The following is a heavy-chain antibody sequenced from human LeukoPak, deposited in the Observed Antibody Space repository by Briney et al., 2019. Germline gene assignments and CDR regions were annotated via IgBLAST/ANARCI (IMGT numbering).Heavy chain of an antibody. V-gene: IGHV1-69*05. CDR3: ARSSYYDSSGYYLFDY. D-gene: IGHD3-22*01. CDR1: GGTFSSYA. J-gene: IGHJ4*02. CDR2: IIPIFGTA. Sequence: SVKVSCKASGGTFSSYAISWVRQAPGQGLEWMGGIIPIFGTANYAQRFQGRVTITTDESTSTAYMELSSLRSEDTAVYYCARSSYYDSSGYYLFDYWGQGTLVTVSS.